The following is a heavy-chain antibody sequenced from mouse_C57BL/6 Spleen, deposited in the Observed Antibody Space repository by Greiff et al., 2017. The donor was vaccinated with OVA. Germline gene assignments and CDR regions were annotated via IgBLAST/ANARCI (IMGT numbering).Heavy chain of an antibody. CDR3: ARSLGGDYARDY. CDR1: GYTFTSYW. Sequence: QVQLQQPGAELVMPGASVKLSCKASGYTFTSYWMHWVKQRPGQGLEWIGEIDPSDSYTNYNQKFKGKSTLTVDKSSSTAYMQLSSLTSEDSAVYYCARSLGGDYARDYWGQGTSGTGSA. CDR2: IDPSDSYT. D-gene: IGHD4-1*01. J-gene: IGHJ4*01. V-gene: IGHV1-69*01.